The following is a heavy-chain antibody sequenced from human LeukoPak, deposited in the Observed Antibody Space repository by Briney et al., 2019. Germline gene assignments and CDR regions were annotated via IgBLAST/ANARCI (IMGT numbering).Heavy chain of an antibody. CDR2: IYSDGRT. D-gene: IGHD2-15*01. CDR1: GFSVSDYY. Sequence: GGSLRLSCAASGFSVSDYYMNWVRQAPGKGLEWVSFIYSDGRTYYADSVKGRFTISRDNSRNTLYLQMNSLRVEDTGVYYCARDDIPVIWGQGTLVTVSS. CDR3: ARDDIPVI. J-gene: IGHJ4*02. V-gene: IGHV3-53*01.